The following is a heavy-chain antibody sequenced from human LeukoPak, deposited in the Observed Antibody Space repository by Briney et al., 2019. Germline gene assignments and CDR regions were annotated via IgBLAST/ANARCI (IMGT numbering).Heavy chain of an antibody. V-gene: IGHV3-11*01. CDR3: ARGTPINYYDSVDAFDI. CDR1: GFTFSDYY. D-gene: IGHD3-22*01. J-gene: IGHJ3*02. CDR2: ISSSGSTI. Sequence: GGSLRLSCAASGFTFSDYYMSWIRQAPGKGLEWVSYISSSGSTIYYADSVKGRFTISRDNAKNSLYLQMNSLRAEDTAVYYCARGTPINYYDSVDAFDIWGQGTMVTVSS.